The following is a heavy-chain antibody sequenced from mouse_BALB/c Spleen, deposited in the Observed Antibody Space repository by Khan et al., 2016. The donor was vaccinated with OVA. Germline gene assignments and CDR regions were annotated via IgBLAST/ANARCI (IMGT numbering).Heavy chain of an antibody. J-gene: IGHJ3*01. Sequence: QMQLEESGAELARPGASVKLSCKTSGYTFTDYNINWMRQRTGQGLEWIGEIYPGSDNTFYNEKFRGEATLTADKSSSTAYMQLSSLTSEDSAVYFCAREWAAWFPYWGQGTLVTVSA. V-gene: IGHV1-77*01. CDR2: IYPGSDNT. CDR3: AREWAAWFPY. CDR1: GYTFTDYN.